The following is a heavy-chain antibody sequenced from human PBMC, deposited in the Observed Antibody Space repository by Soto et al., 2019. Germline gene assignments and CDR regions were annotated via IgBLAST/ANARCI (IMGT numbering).Heavy chain of an antibody. V-gene: IGHV4-31*03. CDR2: IYYSGIT. CDR1: GGSISSGGYY. D-gene: IGHD6-13*01. J-gene: IGHJ4*02. Sequence: SSETLSLTCTVSGGSISSGGYYWSWIRQHPGKGLEWIGYIYYSGITYYNPSLKSRVTISVDTSKKQFSLKLSSVTAADTAVYYSARDIEAAGNLYFDYWGQGTLVTVSS. CDR3: ARDIEAAGNLYFDY.